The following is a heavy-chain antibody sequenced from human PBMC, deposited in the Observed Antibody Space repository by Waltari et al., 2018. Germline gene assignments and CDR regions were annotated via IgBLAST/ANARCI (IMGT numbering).Heavy chain of an antibody. V-gene: IGHV3-7*01. Sequence: EVQLVESGGGLVQPGGSLRLSCAASGFTFSSYWMRWVRQAPGKGLEWVANIKQDGSDKYYVDSVKGRFTISRDNAKNSLYLQMNSLRAEDTAVYYCARTPASWYRAFDIWGQGTMVTVSS. D-gene: IGHD6-13*01. CDR1: GFTFSSYW. CDR3: ARTPASWYRAFDI. J-gene: IGHJ3*02. CDR2: IKQDGSDK.